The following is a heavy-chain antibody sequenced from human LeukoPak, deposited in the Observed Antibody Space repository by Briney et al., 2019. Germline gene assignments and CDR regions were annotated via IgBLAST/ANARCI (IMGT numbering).Heavy chain of an antibody. CDR1: GYSISSGYY. D-gene: IGHD6-13*01. CDR2: IYTSGST. V-gene: IGHV4-61*02. CDR3: ARAGHSKLHYFDY. Sequence: PSETLSLTCTVSGYSISSGYYWSWIRQPAGKGLEWIGRIYTSGSTNYNPSLKSRVTISVDTSKNQFSLKLSSVTAADTAVYYCARAGHSKLHYFDYWGQGTLVTVSS. J-gene: IGHJ4*02.